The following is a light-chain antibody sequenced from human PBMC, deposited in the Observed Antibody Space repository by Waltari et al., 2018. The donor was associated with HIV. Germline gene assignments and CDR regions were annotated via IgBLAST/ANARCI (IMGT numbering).Light chain of an antibody. CDR3: GTWDADLDGPV. CDR2: TTD. V-gene: IGLV1-44*01. Sequence: QSVLTQPPPASGTPGQPHSISCSGNRPTVSRNNVYSYQHIPPTTPKPTIYTTDQRPSGVPARFSASKTGTSASLAISGLQPGDEGLYYCGTWDADLDGPVFGGGTKVTVL. CDR1: RPTVSRNN. J-gene: IGLJ3*02.